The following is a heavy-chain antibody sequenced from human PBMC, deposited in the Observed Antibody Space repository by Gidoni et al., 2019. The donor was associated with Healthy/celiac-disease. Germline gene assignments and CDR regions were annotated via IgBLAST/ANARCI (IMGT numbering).Heavy chain of an antibody. V-gene: IGHV5-51*01. CDR1: GYSFTRYW. Sequence: VPLVPSGAEVKKPGASLKLSCKGSGYSFTRYWLGWVRQMPGKGLEWMGIIYPGDSDTRYSPSFQGQVTISADKSISTAYLQWSSLKASDTAMYYCARQLAVAVKSNYYYYYMDVWGKGTTVTVSS. J-gene: IGHJ6*03. CDR3: ARQLAVAVKSNYYYYYMDV. CDR2: IYPGDSDT. D-gene: IGHD6-19*01.